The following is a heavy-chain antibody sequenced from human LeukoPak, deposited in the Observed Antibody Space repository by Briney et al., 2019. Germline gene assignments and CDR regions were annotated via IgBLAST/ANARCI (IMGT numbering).Heavy chain of an antibody. CDR1: GFTFSSYA. CDR2: ISGNGDNT. Sequence: GGSLRLSCAASGFTFSSYAIHWVRQAPGKGLEYVSAISGNGDNTSYANSVKGRFTVSRDNSKNTLYLQMGSLRAEDMAVYYCARVLSPGWAFDIWGQGTMVTVSS. J-gene: IGHJ3*02. CDR3: ARVLSPGWAFDI. D-gene: IGHD2-15*01. V-gene: IGHV3-64*01.